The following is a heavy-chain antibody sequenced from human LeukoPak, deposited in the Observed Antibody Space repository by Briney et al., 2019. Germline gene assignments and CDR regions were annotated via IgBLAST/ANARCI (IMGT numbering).Heavy chain of an antibody. Sequence: APVKVSCKASGYTFTSYAMNWVRQAPGQGLEWMGWINTNTGNPTYAQGFTGRFVFSLDTPVSTAYLQISSLKAEDTAVYYCARAYCSGGSCYHYYFDYWGQGTLVTVSS. CDR1: GYTFTSYA. J-gene: IGHJ4*02. CDR3: ARAYCSGGSCYHYYFDY. CDR2: INTNTGNP. V-gene: IGHV7-4-1*02. D-gene: IGHD2-15*01.